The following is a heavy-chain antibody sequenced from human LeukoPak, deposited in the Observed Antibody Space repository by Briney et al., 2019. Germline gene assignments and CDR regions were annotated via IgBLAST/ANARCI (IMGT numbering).Heavy chain of an antibody. V-gene: IGHV4-4*02. CDR1: GGSISSSNW. Sequence: SETLSLTCAVSGGSISSSNWWSWVRQPPGKGLEWIGEIYHSGSTNYNPSLKSRVTISVDKSKNQFSLKLSSVTAADTAVHYCARMDYYDSSGYGYWGQGTLVTVSS. D-gene: IGHD3-22*01. CDR2: IYHSGST. CDR3: ARMDYYDSSGYGY. J-gene: IGHJ4*02.